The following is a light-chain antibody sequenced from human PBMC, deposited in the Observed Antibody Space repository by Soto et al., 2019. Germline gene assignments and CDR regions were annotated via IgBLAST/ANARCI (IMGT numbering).Light chain of an antibody. CDR1: QSVSSN. Sequence: EIVMTQSPATLSVSPGERATLSCRASQSVSSNLAWYQQKPGQAPRVLIYGASTRATGMPARFSGSGSGTEFTLTISSLQSEDFAVYYCQQYNNWPRTFGLGTKLEI. V-gene: IGKV3-15*01. CDR3: QQYNNWPRT. CDR2: GAS. J-gene: IGKJ2*01.